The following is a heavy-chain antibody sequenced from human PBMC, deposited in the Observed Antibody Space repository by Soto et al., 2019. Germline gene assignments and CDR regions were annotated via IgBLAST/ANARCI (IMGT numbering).Heavy chain of an antibody. J-gene: IGHJ4*02. V-gene: IGHV4-31*03. Sequence: QVQLQESGPGLVKPSQTLSLSCTVSGGSLSSGGYYWSWIRQHPGKGLEWIGFIYYSGSTYYNPSLNSRVTISADTSQNQLSLKLSSVTAADTAVYYCARDTQRGYSGYFDSWGQGTLVTVSS. D-gene: IGHD5-12*01. CDR3: ARDTQRGYSGYFDS. CDR2: IYYSGST. CDR1: GGSLSSGGYY.